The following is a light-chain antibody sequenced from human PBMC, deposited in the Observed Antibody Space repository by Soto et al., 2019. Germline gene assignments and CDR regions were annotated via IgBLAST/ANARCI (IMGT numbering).Light chain of an antibody. CDR3: QQYGSSPQIT. V-gene: IGKV1-5*01. CDR1: QSISSW. Sequence: DIQMTQSPSTLSASVGDRVTITCRASQSISSWLAWYQQKPGKAPKLLIYDASSLESGVPSRFSGSGSGTEFTLTISRLEPEDFAVYYCQQYGSSPQITFGQGTRLEIK. CDR2: DAS. J-gene: IGKJ5*01.